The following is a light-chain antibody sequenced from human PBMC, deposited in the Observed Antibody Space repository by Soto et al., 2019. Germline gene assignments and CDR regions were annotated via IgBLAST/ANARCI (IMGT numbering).Light chain of an antibody. J-gene: IGKJ4*01. Sequence: ALTQSPGTLSLSPGESASLSCRASQSVRSSFFAWYQQKPGQAPRLLIYGPSTRATGIPDRFSGSGSGTDFTLTISRLEPDDFAVYYCQQYGGSVTFGGGTKVEIK. CDR1: QSVRSSF. V-gene: IGKV3-20*01. CDR3: QQYGGSVT. CDR2: GPS.